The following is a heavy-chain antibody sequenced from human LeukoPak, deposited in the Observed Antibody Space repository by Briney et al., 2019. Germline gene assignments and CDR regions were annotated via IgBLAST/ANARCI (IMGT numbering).Heavy chain of an antibody. Sequence: SETLSLTCTVSGGSISGYYWSWLRQSPGKGLVWIGYMYYSGSTNYNLSLKSRVTISIDMTKNQFSLTLSSVTAADTALYYCARHFTYYYDSSGYPRDAFDIWGQGTMVTVSS. V-gene: IGHV4-59*08. CDR3: ARHFTYYYDSSGYPRDAFDI. CDR2: MYYSGST. D-gene: IGHD3-22*01. J-gene: IGHJ3*02. CDR1: GGSISGYY.